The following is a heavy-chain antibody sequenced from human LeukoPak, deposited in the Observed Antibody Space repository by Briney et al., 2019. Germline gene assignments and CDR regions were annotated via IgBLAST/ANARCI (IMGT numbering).Heavy chain of an antibody. D-gene: IGHD3-22*01. CDR3: ARLSNQIVVAGGY. J-gene: IGHJ4*02. Sequence: GGSLRLSCAASGFTFSSYAMTWVRQAPGKGLEWVSSISNSGGTTYYTDSVKGRFTISRDNSKNTLYLQMNSLRADDTAVYYCARLSNQIVVAGGYWGQGTLVTVSS. CDR2: ISNSGGTT. CDR1: GFTFSSYA. V-gene: IGHV3-23*01.